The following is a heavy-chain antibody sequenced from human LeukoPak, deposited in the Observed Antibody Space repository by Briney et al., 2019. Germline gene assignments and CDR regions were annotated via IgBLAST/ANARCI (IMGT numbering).Heavy chain of an antibody. V-gene: IGHV3-23*01. J-gene: IGHJ4*02. CDR3: APKASFDY. CDR1: GFTFSSYA. CDR2: ISGSGGTT. Sequence: GGSLRLSCAASGFTFSSYAMSWVRQAPAKGLEWGSGISGSGGTTYYADSVKGRFTISRDNSKNTVYLQMNSLRAEDTAVYYCAPKASFDYWGQGTLVTVSS.